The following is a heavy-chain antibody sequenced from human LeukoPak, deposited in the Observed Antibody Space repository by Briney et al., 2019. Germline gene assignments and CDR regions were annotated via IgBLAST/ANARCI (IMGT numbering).Heavy chain of an antibody. CDR3: ASDPAYGDYDDY. CDR1: GFTFSSYW. D-gene: IGHD4-17*01. J-gene: IGHJ4*02. V-gene: IGHV3-7*01. CDR2: IKQDGSEE. Sequence: GGSLRLSCAASGFTFSSYWMSWVRQAPGKGLEWVANIKQDGSEEYYVDSVKGRFTISRDNARNSLHLQMNSLRAEDTAVYYCASDPAYGDYDDYWGQGTLVTVSS.